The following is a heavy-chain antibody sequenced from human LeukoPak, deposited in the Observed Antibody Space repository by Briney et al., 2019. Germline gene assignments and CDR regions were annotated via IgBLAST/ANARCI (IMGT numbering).Heavy chain of an antibody. V-gene: IGHV1-3*01. Sequence: GASGKVSCKASGYTFTSYAMHWVRQAPGQGLEGLGWLKAAMVNTKYSQKFQGRVTITRDTSASTAYMELSSLRSEDTAVYYCASRNGLYCSGGSCYSAPFDYWGQGTLVTVSS. CDR2: LKAAMVNT. CDR3: ASRNGLYCSGGSCYSAPFDY. CDR1: GYTFTSYA. D-gene: IGHD2-15*01. J-gene: IGHJ4*02.